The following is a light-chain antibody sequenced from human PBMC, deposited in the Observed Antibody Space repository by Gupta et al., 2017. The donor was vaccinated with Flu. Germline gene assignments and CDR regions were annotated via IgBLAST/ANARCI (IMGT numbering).Light chain of an antibody. Sequence: LRERPTINSKTFQSSLFSSTNQKYLAWYLQKPGQSPKLLIYLGSCRESGVPDRISGSGSGTXFTLTIXSLQAEDVAVYFCLQAHNTPPTFGXGTKVEIQ. CDR3: LQAHNTPPT. J-gene: IGKJ4*01. V-gene: IGKV4-1*01. CDR2: LGS. CDR1: QSSLFSSTNQKY.